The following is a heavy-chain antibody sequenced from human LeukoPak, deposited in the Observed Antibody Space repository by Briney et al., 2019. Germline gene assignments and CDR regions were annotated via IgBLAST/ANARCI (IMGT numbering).Heavy chain of an antibody. CDR1: GFSFSTYS. Sequence: GGSLRLSCAASGFSFSTYSMNWVRQAPGKGLEWVSYITSGSITIYYADSVKGRFTISRDNAKNSLFLQMNSLRAEDTAVYYCARRFGGYDFFDHWGPGTLVTVSS. CDR2: ITSGSITI. J-gene: IGHJ4*02. V-gene: IGHV3-48*04. D-gene: IGHD5-12*01. CDR3: ARRFGGYDFFDH.